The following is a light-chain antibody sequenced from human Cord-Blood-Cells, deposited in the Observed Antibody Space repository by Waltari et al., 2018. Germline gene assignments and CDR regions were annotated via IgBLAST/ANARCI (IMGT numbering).Light chain of an antibody. V-gene: IGKV1-39*01. CDR1: QSISSY. CDR3: QHSDSTPSWT. CDR2: AAS. J-gene: IGKJ1*01. Sequence: DIQMTQSPSSLSASVGDRVNITCRASQSISSYLNWYQQKPGKAPKLLIYAASSLQSGVPSRFSVSGAVTDITLTISTVQPVDFATYYCQHSDSTPSWTFGQGTKVEIK.